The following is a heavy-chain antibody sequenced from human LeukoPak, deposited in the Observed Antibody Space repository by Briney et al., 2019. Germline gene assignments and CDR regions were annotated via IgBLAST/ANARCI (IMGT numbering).Heavy chain of an antibody. CDR1: GFTFSSYW. D-gene: IGHD4-17*01. J-gene: IGHJ4*02. CDR3: ARLYGGYGDYYFDY. Sequence: GGSLRLSCAASGFTFSSYWMHWVRQAPGKGLVWVSRINSDGSSTTYADSVKGRFAISRDNAKNTLYLQMNSLRAEDSAVYYCARLYGGYGDYYFDYWGQGTLVTVSS. V-gene: IGHV3-74*01. CDR2: INSDGSST.